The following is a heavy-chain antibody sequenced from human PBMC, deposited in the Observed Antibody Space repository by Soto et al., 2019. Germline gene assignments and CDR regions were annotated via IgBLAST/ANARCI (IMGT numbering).Heavy chain of an antibody. CDR2: INHDSGGT. D-gene: IGHD1-1*01. CDR1: GYTFTGYY. J-gene: IGHJ3*02. V-gene: IGHV1-2*06. CDR3: AKQLGQGSFDI. Sequence: ASVKVACKAAGYTFTGYYMHWVRQAPGQGLDWMGRINHDSGGTNYAQKFQGRVTMTRDTYISTAYMDLSRLRSDDTAVYYCAKQLGQGSFDIWGQGTMVTVSS.